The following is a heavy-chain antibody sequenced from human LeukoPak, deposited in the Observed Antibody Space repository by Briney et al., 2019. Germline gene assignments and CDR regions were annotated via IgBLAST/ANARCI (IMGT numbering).Heavy chain of an antibody. CDR1: GFTFSSYS. J-gene: IGHJ4*02. Sequence: GGSLRLSCAASGFTFSSYSMNWVRQAPGKGLEWVSYISSSSSTIYYADSVKGRFTISRDNAKNSLYLQMNSLRDEDTAVYYCARAIHAYCGGDCYSWGVDYWGQGTLVTVSS. D-gene: IGHD2-21*02. CDR2: ISSSSSTI. CDR3: ARAIHAYCGGDCYSWGVDY. V-gene: IGHV3-48*02.